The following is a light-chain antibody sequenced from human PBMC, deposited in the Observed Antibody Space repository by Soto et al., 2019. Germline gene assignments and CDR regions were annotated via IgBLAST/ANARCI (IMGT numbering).Light chain of an antibody. Sequence: DIRMTQSPSSLSASVGDSVNITCRASQSIRVSLNWYQQKPGKAPKLLIFRASTLESGVPPRFSGGGSGTDFTLTIYGLQPEDFATYYCQQSYSHLITFGQGTRLEIE. CDR2: RAS. CDR3: QQSYSHLIT. J-gene: IGKJ5*01. CDR1: QSIRVS. V-gene: IGKV1-39*01.